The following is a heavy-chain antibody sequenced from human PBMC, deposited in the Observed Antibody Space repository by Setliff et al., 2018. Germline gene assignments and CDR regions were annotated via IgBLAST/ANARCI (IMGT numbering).Heavy chain of an antibody. CDR2: IYIGGSA. J-gene: IGHJ6*03. CDR1: GGSISSYY. D-gene: IGHD6-19*01. CDR3: AREQWLDPPGYYYMDV. V-gene: IGHV4-4*07. Sequence: PSETLSLTCTVSGGSISSYYWSWIRQPAGKGLEWIGHIYIGGSANYNPSLKSRVTMSIDTAKNQFSLKLNSVTAADMAVYYCAREQWLDPPGYYYMDVWAKGTTVTVSS.